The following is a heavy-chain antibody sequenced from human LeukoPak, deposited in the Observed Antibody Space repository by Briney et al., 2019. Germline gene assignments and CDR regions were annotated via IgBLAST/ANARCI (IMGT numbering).Heavy chain of an antibody. CDR3: AKPYKYGVRDVHFDY. J-gene: IGHJ4*02. V-gene: IGHV3-30*18. D-gene: IGHD5-24*01. Sequence: GGSLRLSCGASGFIFSNAWMNWVRQAPGKGLEWVAAISNDGSNEYYADSVKGRFTISRDNSKNTLYLQMNSLRAEDTAVYYCAKPYKYGVRDVHFDYWGQGTLVTVSS. CDR2: ISNDGSNE. CDR1: GFIFSNAW.